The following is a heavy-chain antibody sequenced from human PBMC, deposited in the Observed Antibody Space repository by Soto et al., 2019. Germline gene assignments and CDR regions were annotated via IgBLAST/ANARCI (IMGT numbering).Heavy chain of an antibody. J-gene: IGHJ4*02. CDR3: ARAVAAQSFDY. Sequence: QVQLVESGGGVVQPGRSLRLSCAASGFTFSSYAMHWVRQAPGKGLEWVAVISYDGSNKYYADSVKGRFTISRDNSKNTLYLQMNSLRAEVTAVYYCARAVAAQSFDYWGQGTLVTVSS. D-gene: IGHD2-15*01. V-gene: IGHV3-30-3*01. CDR2: ISYDGSNK. CDR1: GFTFSSYA.